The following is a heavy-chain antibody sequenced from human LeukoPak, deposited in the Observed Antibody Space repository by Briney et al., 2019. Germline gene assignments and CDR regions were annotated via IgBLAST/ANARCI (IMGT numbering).Heavy chain of an antibody. Sequence: GGSLRLACVASGFSFGTYTMNWVRPAPGRGLEWVSSVTSSSNYTYYAHSAKGRFTVSRDNAKNTLFLQMNSLRAEDTAVYYCARDPVDGRSPPFDYWGQGTLVTVSS. CDR3: ARDPVDGRSPPFDY. J-gene: IGHJ4*02. CDR1: GFSFGTYT. V-gene: IGHV3-21*01. D-gene: IGHD2-21*01. CDR2: VTSSSNYT.